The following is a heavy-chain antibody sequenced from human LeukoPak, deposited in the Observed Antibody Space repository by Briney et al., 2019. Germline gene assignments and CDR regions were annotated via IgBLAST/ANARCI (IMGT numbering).Heavy chain of an antibody. CDR3: ARAITGTSSRRNNWFDP. CDR2: INHSGST. D-gene: IGHD1-20*01. Sequence: SETLSLTCAVYGGSFSGYYWSWIRQPPGKGLEWIGEINHSGSTNYNPSLKSRVTISVDTSKNQFSLKLSSVTAADTAVYYCARAITGTSSRRNNWFDPWGQGTLVTVSS. V-gene: IGHV4-34*01. CDR1: GGSFSGYY. J-gene: IGHJ5*02.